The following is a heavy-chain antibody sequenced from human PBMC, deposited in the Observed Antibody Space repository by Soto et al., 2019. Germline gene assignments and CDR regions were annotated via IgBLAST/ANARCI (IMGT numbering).Heavy chain of an antibody. CDR3: ARDKGYGDPRLGYYYYYGMDV. V-gene: IGHV4-4*02. J-gene: IGHJ6*02. CDR1: GGSVSSTQW. Sequence: ASETLSLTCAVSGGSVSSTQWWTWVRQAPGKGLEWLGDIYHVGITKYNPALKSRVTMSVDKSNNHFSLSLRSVTAADTAVYYCARDKGYGDPRLGYYYYYGMDVWGQGTTVTVSS. D-gene: IGHD4-17*01. CDR2: IYHVGIT.